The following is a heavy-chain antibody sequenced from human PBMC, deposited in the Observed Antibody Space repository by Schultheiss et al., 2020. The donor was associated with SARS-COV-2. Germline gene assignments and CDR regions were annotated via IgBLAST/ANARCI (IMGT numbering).Heavy chain of an antibody. CDR1: GGSINSFY. V-gene: IGHV4-4*07. CDR3: ARGSGAFGGRSSAHYYYYGMDV. Sequence: SQTLSLTCTVSGGSINSFYWSWVRQPPGGGLEWIGRIYTSGSTNYNPSLKSRVTISVDTSKNQFSLKLSSVTAADTAVYYCARGSGAFGGRSSAHYYYYGMDVWGQGTTVTVSS. D-gene: IGHD3-16*01. CDR2: IYTSGST. J-gene: IGHJ6*02.